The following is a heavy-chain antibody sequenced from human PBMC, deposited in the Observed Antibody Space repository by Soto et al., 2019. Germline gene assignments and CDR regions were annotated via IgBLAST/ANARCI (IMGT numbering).Heavy chain of an antibody. V-gene: IGHV4-59*01. CDR2: IYYSGIT. CDR3: PYYYYGMDV. CDR1: GGSISSYY. J-gene: IGHJ6*02. Sequence: SETLSLTCTVSGGSISSYYWSWIRQPPGKGLEWIGYIYYSGITNYNPSLKSRVTISVDTSKNQFSLKLSSVTAADTAVYYWPYYYYGMDVWGQGTTVTSP.